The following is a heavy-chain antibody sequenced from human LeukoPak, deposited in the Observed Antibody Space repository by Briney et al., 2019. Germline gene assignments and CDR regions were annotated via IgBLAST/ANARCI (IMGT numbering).Heavy chain of an antibody. CDR3: ARQGDSSGYNDY. CDR2: IYYSGST. V-gene: IGHV4-39*01. J-gene: IGHJ4*02. D-gene: IGHD3-22*01. CDR1: GGSISSSSYY. Sequence: SETLSLTCTVSGGSISSSSYYWGWIRQPPGKGLEWIGSIYYSGSTYYDPSLKSRVTISVDTSKNQFSLKLSSVTAADTAVYYCARQGDSSGYNDYWGQGTLVTVSS.